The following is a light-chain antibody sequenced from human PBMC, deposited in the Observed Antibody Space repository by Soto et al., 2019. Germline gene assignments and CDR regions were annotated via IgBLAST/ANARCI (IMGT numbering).Light chain of an antibody. CDR2: DVA. CDR1: SSDVGVYHY. V-gene: IGLV2-11*01. CDR3: SSYGGSYTVV. J-gene: IGLJ2*01. Sequence: QSALTQPGSVSGSPGHSVTISCTGTSSDVGVYHYVSWYQQHPRKAPKLLIYDVARRPSGVPDRFSGSKSGNTASLTISGLQAEDEADYYCSSYGGSYTVVFGGGTKVTVL.